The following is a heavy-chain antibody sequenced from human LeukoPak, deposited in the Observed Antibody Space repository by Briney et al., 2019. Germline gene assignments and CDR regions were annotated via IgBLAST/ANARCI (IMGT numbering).Heavy chain of an antibody. J-gene: IGHJ5*02. CDR3: ARVGLVEGYYYGSGSPSANWFDP. D-gene: IGHD3-10*01. Sequence: PSETLSLTCTVSGGSVSSGSYYWSWIRQPPGKGLEWIGYIYCSGSTNYNPSLKSRVTISVDTSKNQFSLKLSSVTAADTAVYYCARVGLVEGYYYGSGSPSANWFDPWGQGTLVTASS. CDR2: IYCSGST. V-gene: IGHV4-61*01. CDR1: GGSVSSGSYY.